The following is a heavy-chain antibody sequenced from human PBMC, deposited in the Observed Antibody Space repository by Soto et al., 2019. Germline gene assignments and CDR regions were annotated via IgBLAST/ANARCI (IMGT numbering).Heavy chain of an antibody. J-gene: IGHJ4*02. CDR1: GFTFSSYA. CDR2: ISSSGGST. D-gene: IGHD6-13*01. V-gene: IGHV3-23*01. Sequence: EVQLLESGGGLVQPGGSLRLSCAASGFTFSSYAMSWVRQAPGKGLEWVSAISSSGGSTYYADSVKGRFTISRDNSKNTLYLQMNSLRAEDTAVYYCAKESPLDSSSWLAPFDYWGQGTLVTVSS. CDR3: AKESPLDSSSWLAPFDY.